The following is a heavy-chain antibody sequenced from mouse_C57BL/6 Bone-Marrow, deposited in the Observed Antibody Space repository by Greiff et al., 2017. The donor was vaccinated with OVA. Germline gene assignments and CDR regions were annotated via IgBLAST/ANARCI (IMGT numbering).Heavy chain of an antibody. V-gene: IGHV14-4*01. D-gene: IGHD6-1*01. CDR3: TTCLSLRCPSMDY. CDR2: IDPENGDT. Sequence: VQLQQSGAELVRPGASVKLSCTASGFNIKDDYMHWVKQRPEQGLEWIGWIDPENGDTAYASKFQGKATITADTSSNTAYRQLSSLTSEDTAVYYCTTCLSLRCPSMDYWGQGTSVTVSS. CDR1: GFNIKDDY. J-gene: IGHJ4*01.